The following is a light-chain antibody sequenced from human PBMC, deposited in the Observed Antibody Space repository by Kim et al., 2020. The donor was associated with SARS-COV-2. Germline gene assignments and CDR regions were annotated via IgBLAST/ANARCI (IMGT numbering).Light chain of an antibody. V-gene: IGKV1-5*01. Sequence: DIQMTQSPSTLSTSVGDRVTITCRASQSINIWLAWYQQKPGKAPNLLIYDASILESGVPSRFSGSGSGTQFTLTISSLQPDDFATYYCQEYKSDSWTFGQGTKVEIK. CDR3: QEYKSDSWT. J-gene: IGKJ1*01. CDR2: DAS. CDR1: QSINIW.